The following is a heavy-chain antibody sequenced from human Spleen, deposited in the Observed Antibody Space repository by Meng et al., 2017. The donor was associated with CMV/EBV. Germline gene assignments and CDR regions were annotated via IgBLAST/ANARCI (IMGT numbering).Heavy chain of an antibody. J-gene: IGHJ5*02. D-gene: IGHD2-2*01. CDR3: ARDGSRDCSNTSCYYRT. CDR2: IKQDGSEK. CDR1: GFLFSSYS. V-gene: IGHV3-7*01. Sequence: GGSLRLSCAASGFLFSSYSMNWVRQAPGKGLEWVANIKQDGSEKYYVDSVKGRFTISRDNAKNSLYLQMNSLRAEETAVYYCARDGSRDCSNTSCYYRTWGQGTLVTVSS.